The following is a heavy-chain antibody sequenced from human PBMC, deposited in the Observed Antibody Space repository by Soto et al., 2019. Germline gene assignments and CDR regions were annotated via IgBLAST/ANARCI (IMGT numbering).Heavy chain of an antibody. CDR2: ISGNGGSP. Sequence: ALRLSCAASGFTFSSYAMSWVRQAPGKGLECVSVISGNGGSPYYADSVKGRFAISRDNSKNTLYLQMNSLRAEDSAIYYCAKELARGYGMDVWGQGTTVTVSS. CDR3: AKELARGYGMDV. D-gene: IGHD1-1*01. CDR1: GFTFSSYA. V-gene: IGHV3-23*01. J-gene: IGHJ6*02.